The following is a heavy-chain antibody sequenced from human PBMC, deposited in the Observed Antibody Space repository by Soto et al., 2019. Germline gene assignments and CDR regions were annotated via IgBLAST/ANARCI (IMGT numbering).Heavy chain of an antibody. CDR1: GGSISSGGYY. V-gene: IGHV4-31*03. CDR2: MYYSGST. D-gene: IGHD5-12*01. J-gene: IGHJ5*02. Sequence: QVQLQESGPGLVKPSQTLSLTCTVSGGSISSGGYYWSWVRQHPGKGLEWIGYMYYSGSTYYNPSLKSRVTTSVDTSKNQLSLKLPSVTAADTAVYYCARAIVATTNWFDPWGQGTLVTISS. CDR3: ARAIVATTNWFDP.